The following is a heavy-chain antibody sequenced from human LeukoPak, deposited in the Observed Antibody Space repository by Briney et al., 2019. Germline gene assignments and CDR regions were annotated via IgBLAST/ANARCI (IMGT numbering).Heavy chain of an antibody. CDR3: ARVGGGSGYDVWELSLDP. Sequence: ASVKVSCKASGYTFTGYYMHWVRQAPGQGLEWMGWINPNSGGTNYAQKFQGRVTMTRDTSISTAYMELSRLRSDDTAVYYCARVGGGSGYDVWELSLDPWGQGTLVTVSS. J-gene: IGHJ5*02. CDR1: GYTFTGYY. CDR2: INPNSGGT. D-gene: IGHD5-12*01. V-gene: IGHV1-2*02.